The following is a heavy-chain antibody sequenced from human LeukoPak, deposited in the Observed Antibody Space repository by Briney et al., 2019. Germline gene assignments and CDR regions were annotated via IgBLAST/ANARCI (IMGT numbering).Heavy chain of an antibody. Sequence: SVKVSCKASGGTFSSYAISWVRQAPGQGLEWMGGIIPIFGTANYAQKFQGRVTITTDESTSTAYMELSSLRSEDTAVYYCASSPVVVASSGYYYYYTDVWGKGTTVTVSS. CDR1: GGTFSSYA. D-gene: IGHD3-22*01. CDR2: IIPIFGTA. V-gene: IGHV1-69*05. CDR3: ASSPVVVASSGYYYYYTDV. J-gene: IGHJ6*03.